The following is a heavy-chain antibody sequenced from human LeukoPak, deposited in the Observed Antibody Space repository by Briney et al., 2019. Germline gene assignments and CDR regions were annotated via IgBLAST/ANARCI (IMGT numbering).Heavy chain of an antibody. J-gene: IGHJ6*03. Sequence: ASVKVSCKASGYTFTSYGISWVRQAPGQGLEWMGWISAYNGNTNYAQKLQGRVTMTTDTSTSTAYMKLRSLRSDDTAVYYCARLPVTNYYYYYMDVWGKGTTVTVSS. CDR3: ARLPVTNYYYYYMDV. V-gene: IGHV1-18*01. CDR2: ISAYNGNT. CDR1: GYTFTSYG. D-gene: IGHD1-14*01.